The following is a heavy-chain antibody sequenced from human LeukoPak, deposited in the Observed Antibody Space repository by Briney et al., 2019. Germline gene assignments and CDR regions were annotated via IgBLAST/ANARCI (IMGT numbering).Heavy chain of an antibody. CDR2: ISGSGVAT. V-gene: IGHV3-23*01. J-gene: IGHJ4*02. CDR1: GFTFSSYA. Sequence: GGSLRLSCAASGFTFSSYAVSWVRQAPGKGLEWVSSISGSGVATYSADSVKGRFTISRDNSKNTLYLQMNSLRAEDTAVYYCAKDWGYSSSQGYYFDYWGQGTVVTVSS. CDR3: AKDWGYSSSQGYYFDY. D-gene: IGHD6-13*01.